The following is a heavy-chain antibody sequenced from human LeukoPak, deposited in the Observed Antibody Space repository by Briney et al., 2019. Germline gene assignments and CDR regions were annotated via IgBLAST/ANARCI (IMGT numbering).Heavy chain of an antibody. Sequence: ASVKVSCKASGYTFTSYAMHWVRQAPGQRLEWMGWINAGNGNTKYSQKFQGRVTITRDTSASTAYMELSSLRSEDTAVYYCARDKARWGHYNLDYWGQGTLVTVSS. J-gene: IGHJ4*02. V-gene: IGHV1-3*01. CDR3: ARDKARWGHYNLDY. D-gene: IGHD1-1*01. CDR2: INAGNGNT. CDR1: GYTFTSYA.